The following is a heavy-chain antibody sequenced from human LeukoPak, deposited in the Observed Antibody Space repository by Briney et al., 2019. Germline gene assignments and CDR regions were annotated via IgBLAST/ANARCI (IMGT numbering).Heavy chain of an antibody. Sequence: GGSLRLSCAASGFTFSSYGMNWVRQAPGKGLEWVSSISSSSSYIYYADSVKGRFTISRDNAKNSLYLQMNSLRAEDTAVYYCARSPEIYFMDVWGKGTTVTVSS. V-gene: IGHV3-21*01. D-gene: IGHD5-24*01. CDR2: ISSSSSYI. J-gene: IGHJ6*03. CDR1: GFTFSSYG. CDR3: ARSPEIYFMDV.